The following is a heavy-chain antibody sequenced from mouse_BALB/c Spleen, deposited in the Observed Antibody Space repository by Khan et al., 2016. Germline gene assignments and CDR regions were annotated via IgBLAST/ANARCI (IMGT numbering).Heavy chain of an antibody. Sequence: EVQLVESGGGLVQPRGSLKLSCAASGFTFNTNAMNWVRQAPGKGLEWVARIRSKSNHYATYYADSVKDRFTIARVDTQSMLYLQMNDLQTGASAMYYCVRCTRFAYWGQGTLVIVSA. J-gene: IGHJ3*01. CDR1: GFTFNTNA. V-gene: IGHV10S3*01. CDR2: IRSKSNHYAT. CDR3: VRCTRFAY.